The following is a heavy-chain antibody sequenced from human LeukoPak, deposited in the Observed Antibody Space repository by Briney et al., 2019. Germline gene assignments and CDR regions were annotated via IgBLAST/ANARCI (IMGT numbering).Heavy chain of an antibody. CDR2: IYYSGST. Sequence: PSETLSLTCTVSGGSISSSSYYWGWIRQPPGKGLEWIGSIYYSGSTYYNPSLKSRVTISVDTSKNQFSLKLSSVTAADTAVYYCARCLPGQAEITMLQNWFDPWGQGTLVTVSS. J-gene: IGHJ5*02. D-gene: IGHD3-10*01. CDR1: GGSISSSSYY. V-gene: IGHV4-39*01. CDR3: ARCLPGQAEITMLQNWFDP.